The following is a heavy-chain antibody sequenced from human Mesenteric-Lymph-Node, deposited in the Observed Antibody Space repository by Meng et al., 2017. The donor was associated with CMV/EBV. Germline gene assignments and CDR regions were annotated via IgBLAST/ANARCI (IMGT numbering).Heavy chain of an antibody. CDR1: GGSISSITW. Sequence: GGSISSITWWSWVRPPPGKGLECIGEIYHSGSTNYNPSLKSRVTISVDKSKNQFSLKLSSVTAADTAVYYCARDKHDSSGYYGDFDYWGQGTLVTVSS. J-gene: IGHJ4*02. D-gene: IGHD3-22*01. CDR3: ARDKHDSSGYYGDFDY. V-gene: IGHV4-4*02. CDR2: IYHSGST.